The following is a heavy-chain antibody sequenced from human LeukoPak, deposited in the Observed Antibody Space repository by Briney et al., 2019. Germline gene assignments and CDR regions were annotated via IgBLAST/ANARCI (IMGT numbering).Heavy chain of an antibody. CDR1: GGSISSYY. CDR3: ASSRSSGYYYWFDY. V-gene: IGHV4-59*01. Sequence: SETLSLTCTVSGGSISSYYWSWIRQPPGKGLEWIGYIYYSGSTNYNPSLKSRVTISVDTSKNQFSLNLTSVTAADTAVYYCASSRSSGYYYWFDYWGQGTLVTVSS. J-gene: IGHJ4*02. CDR2: IYYSGST. D-gene: IGHD3-22*01.